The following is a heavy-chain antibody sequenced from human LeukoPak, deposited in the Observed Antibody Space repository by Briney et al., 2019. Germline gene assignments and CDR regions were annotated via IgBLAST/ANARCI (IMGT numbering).Heavy chain of an antibody. CDR3: AKLRIAASGRAFDY. D-gene: IGHD6-13*01. Sequence: ASVTVSCKTSGYTFTGYFMHWVRQAPGQGLEWMGRISPHSGDTHYAQKFQGRVTMTRDTSINTAYMELSRLRLDDTAMYYCAKLRIAASGRAFDYWGQGSLVIASS. CDR1: GYTFTGYF. V-gene: IGHV1-2*02. CDR2: ISPHSGDT. J-gene: IGHJ4*02.